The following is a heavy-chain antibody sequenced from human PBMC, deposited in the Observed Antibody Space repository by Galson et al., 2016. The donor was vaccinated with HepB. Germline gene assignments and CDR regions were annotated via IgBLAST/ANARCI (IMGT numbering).Heavy chain of an antibody. CDR2: VKGGIGTT. CDR1: GYTLTSYV. Sequence: SVTVSCKASGYTLTSYVIHWVRQAPGQTLEWMGWVKGGIGTTKYPQKFQGRVTLTRDTPPSTAYLELSSLTSEDTAVYYCTTSVAVGSWGQGTLVTVSS. V-gene: IGHV1-3*01. D-gene: IGHD6-19*01. J-gene: IGHJ5*01. CDR3: TTSVAVGS.